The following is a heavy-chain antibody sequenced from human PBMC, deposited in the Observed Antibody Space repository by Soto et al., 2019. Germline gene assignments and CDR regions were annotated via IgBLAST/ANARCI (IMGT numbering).Heavy chain of an antibody. CDR1: GFSLSTTGVT. CDR2: VYWDEDK. D-gene: IGHD4-17*01. V-gene: IGHV2-5*02. J-gene: IGHJ3*02. CDR3: ARSPYGDYVNSFDM. Sequence: QITLKESGPTLVNPTQTLTLTCTFSGFSLSTTGVTVGWIRQPPGKALEWLALVYWDEDKRYSPSLKNRLTITKDTSKNLVVLTMTNMDPVDTATYYCARSPYGDYVNSFDMWGQGTVVTVSS.